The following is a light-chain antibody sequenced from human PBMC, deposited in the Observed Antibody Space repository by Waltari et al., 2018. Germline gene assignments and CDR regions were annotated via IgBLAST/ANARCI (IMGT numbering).Light chain of an antibody. CDR3: QQYHDYPFT. CDR2: RVS. CDR1: QSISPW. J-gene: IGKJ2*01. Sequence: DIQMNQSPSSLSASVGDRVTITCRASQSISPWLAWYQQKPGKAPKLLVSRVSFLDDGVPSRFTGGGSATEFTLTISGLQPDDFATYYCQQYHDYPFTFGQGTKL. V-gene: IGKV1-5*03.